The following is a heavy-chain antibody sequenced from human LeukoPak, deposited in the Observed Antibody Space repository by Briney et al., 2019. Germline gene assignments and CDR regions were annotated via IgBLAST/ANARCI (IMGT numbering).Heavy chain of an antibody. CDR2: IIPILGIA. J-gene: IGHJ4*02. Sequence: ASVKVSCKASGGTFSSYAISWVRQAPGQGLEWMGRIIPILGIANYAQKFQGRVTITADKSTSTAYMELSSLRSEDTAVYYCAREPRGYYFDYWGQGTLVTVSS. CDR3: AREPRGYYFDY. V-gene: IGHV1-69*04. CDR1: GGTFSSYA. D-gene: IGHD3-22*01.